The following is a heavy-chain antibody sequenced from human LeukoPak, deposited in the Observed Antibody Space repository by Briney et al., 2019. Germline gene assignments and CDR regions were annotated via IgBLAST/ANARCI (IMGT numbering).Heavy chain of an antibody. V-gene: IGHV3-23*01. CDR3: AKIGVIGNWYYDV. J-gene: IGHJ2*01. CDR2: ISSGSDYT. Sequence: GGSLRLSCAASGFSFSSHGMSWVRQAPWKGPEWVSSISSGSDYTFYADSVKGRFTISRDNSKNTLYLQMNSLRAGDTAIYHCAKIGVIGNWYYDVWGRGTLVTASS. D-gene: IGHD3-10*01. CDR1: GFSFSSHG.